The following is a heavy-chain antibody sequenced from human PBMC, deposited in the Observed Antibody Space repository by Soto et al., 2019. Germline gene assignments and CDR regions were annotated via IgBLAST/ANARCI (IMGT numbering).Heavy chain of an antibody. Sequence: QVQLQESGPGLVKPSQTLSLTCTVSGGSISSGDYYWSWIRQPPGKGLEWIGYIYYSGSTYYNPSLKSRVTISVDTSMNQFSLKLSSVTAADTDVYYCASLRLSGYDLECFDYWGQGTLVTVYS. V-gene: IGHV4-30-4*01. CDR2: IYYSGST. D-gene: IGHD5-12*01. CDR3: ASLRLSGYDLECFDY. J-gene: IGHJ4*02. CDR1: GGSISSGDYY.